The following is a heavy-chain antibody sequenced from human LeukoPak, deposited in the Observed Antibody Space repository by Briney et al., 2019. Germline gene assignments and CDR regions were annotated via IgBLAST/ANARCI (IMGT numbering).Heavy chain of an antibody. D-gene: IGHD3-10*01. V-gene: IGHV1-2*02. CDR2: INPNSGGT. J-gene: IGHJ5*02. CDR1: GYTVTELS. CDR3: AKMVRGVEGNWFDP. Sequence: ASVKVSCKVSGYTVTELSMHWVRQSPGKGLEWMGWINPNSGGTNYAQKFQGRVTMTRDTSISTAYMELSRLRSDDTAVYYCAKMVRGVEGNWFDPWGQGTLVTVSS.